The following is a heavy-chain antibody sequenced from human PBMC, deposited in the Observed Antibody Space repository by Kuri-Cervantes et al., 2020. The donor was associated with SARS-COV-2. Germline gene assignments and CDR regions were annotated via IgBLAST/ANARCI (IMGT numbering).Heavy chain of an antibody. D-gene: IGHD3-16*01. CDR2: IYYSGST. CDR3: ARDLWGSPGYMDV. CDR1: GGSISSSSYY. Sequence: GSLRLSCTVSGGSISSSSYYWGWIRQPPGKGLEWIESIYYSGSTYYNPSLKSRVTISVDTSKNQFSLKLSSVTAADTAVYYCARDLWGSPGYMDVWGKGTTVTVSS. J-gene: IGHJ6*03. V-gene: IGHV4-39*07.